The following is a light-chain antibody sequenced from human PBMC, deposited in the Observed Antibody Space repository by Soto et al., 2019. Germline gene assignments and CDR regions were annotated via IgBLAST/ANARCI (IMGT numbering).Light chain of an antibody. Sequence: QSALTQPRSVSGSPGQSVTISCTGPSSDVVDYNYVSYVSWYQQHPGKVHKLMIYEVNKRPSGVPARVSGSRSGNTASLTISGLQAEDEADYYCCYTAGNYTLVFGGGTKVTVL. CDR2: EVN. V-gene: IGLV2-11*01. CDR1: SSDVVDYNY. CDR3: CYTAGNYTLV. J-gene: IGLJ2*01.